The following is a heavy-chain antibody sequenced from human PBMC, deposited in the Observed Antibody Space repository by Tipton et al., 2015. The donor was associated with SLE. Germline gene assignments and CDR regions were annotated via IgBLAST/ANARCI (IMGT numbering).Heavy chain of an antibody. J-gene: IGHJ4*02. D-gene: IGHD7-27*01. CDR2: IYYSGST. CDR3: ARLLELGPFDY. Sequence: TLSLTCTVSGASISSYYWSWIRQPPGKGLEWIAYIYYSGSTNYNPSLKSRVTISVDASKNQFSLKLSSVTAADTAVYFCARLLELGPFDYWGQGTLVTVPS. V-gene: IGHV4-59*08. CDR1: GASISSYY.